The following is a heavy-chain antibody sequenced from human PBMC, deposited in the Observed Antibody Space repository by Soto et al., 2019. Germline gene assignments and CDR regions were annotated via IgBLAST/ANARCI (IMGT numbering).Heavy chain of an antibody. CDR1: GYTFTSYA. V-gene: IGHV1-3*01. D-gene: IGHD2-21*02. Sequence: ASVKVSCKASGYTFTSYAMHWVRQAPGQRLEWMGWINAGNGNTKYSQKFQGRVTITRDTSASTAYMELSSLRSEDTAVYYCARSIVVVTAADYWGQGTLVTVSA. CDR2: INAGNGNT. J-gene: IGHJ4*02. CDR3: ARSIVVVTAADY.